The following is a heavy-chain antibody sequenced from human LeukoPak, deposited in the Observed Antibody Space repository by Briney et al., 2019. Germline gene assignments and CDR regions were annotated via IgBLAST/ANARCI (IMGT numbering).Heavy chain of an antibody. CDR2: INPNSGGT. D-gene: IGHD1-26*01. J-gene: IGHJ5*02. CDR3: ARADRLDGSPYLIGP. Sequence: ASVKVSCKTSGYSFTDYYMHWVRQAPGQGLEWMGWINPNSGGTSTAQKFQGRITMTRDTSITTVYMEVSWLTSDDTAIYYCARADRLDGSPYLIGPWGQGTLVTVSA. CDR1: GYSFTDYY. V-gene: IGHV1-2*02.